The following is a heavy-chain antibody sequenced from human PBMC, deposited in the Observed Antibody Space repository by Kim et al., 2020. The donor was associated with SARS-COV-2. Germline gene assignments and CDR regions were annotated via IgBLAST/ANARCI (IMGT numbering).Heavy chain of an antibody. D-gene: IGHD3-3*01. J-gene: IGHJ4*02. CDR3: ARVIIFGVAFGALSV. Sequence: SETLSLTCAVYGGSFSGYYWNWIRQPPGKGLELIGEINHSGSTNYNPSLKSRVTISVDTSKNQFSLRLSSVTAADTAVYYCARVIIFGVAFGALSVWGQGTLVTVSS. CDR2: INHSGST. CDR1: GGSFSGYY. V-gene: IGHV4-34*01.